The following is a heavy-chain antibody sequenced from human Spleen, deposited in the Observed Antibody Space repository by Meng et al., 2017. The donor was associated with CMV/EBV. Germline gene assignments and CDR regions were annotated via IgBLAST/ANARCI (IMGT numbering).Heavy chain of an antibody. CDR2: INPSGSGT. CDR3: ARDRRIPTSDTTATDY. Sequence: ASVKVSCKASGYTFTSYYMHWVRQAPGQGLQWMGKINPSGSGTNYAQKFQGRVTMTRDSSTNIVYMELSSLRSEDTAVYYCARDRRIPTSDTTATDYWGQGTLVTVSS. CDR1: GYTFTSYY. D-gene: IGHD1-1*01. V-gene: IGHV1-46*01. J-gene: IGHJ4*02.